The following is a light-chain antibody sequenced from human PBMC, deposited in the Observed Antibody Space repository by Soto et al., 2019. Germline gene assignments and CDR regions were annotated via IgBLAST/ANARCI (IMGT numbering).Light chain of an antibody. J-gene: IGKJ1*01. Sequence: IMLTQSPGTLSLSPGERATLSCRASQSVSSAYLAWYQQKPGQAPRLLIYEASNRATGIPARFSGSGSGTDFTLTISSLEPEDFAVYYCQQRSNWPPTFGQGTKVDIK. CDR2: EAS. CDR3: QQRSNWPPT. V-gene: IGKV3-11*01. CDR1: QSVSSAY.